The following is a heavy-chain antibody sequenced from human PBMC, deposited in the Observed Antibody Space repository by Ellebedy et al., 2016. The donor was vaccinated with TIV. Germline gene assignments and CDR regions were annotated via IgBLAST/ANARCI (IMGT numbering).Heavy chain of an antibody. Sequence: ASVKVSXXASGYTFTSYYMHWVRQAPGQGLEWMGIINPSGGSTSYAQKFQGRVTMTRDTSTSTVYMELSSLRSEDTAVYYCARGQLGPNYYGSGSYEFDPWGQGTLVTVSS. D-gene: IGHD3-10*01. CDR3: ARGQLGPNYYGSGSYEFDP. J-gene: IGHJ5*02. V-gene: IGHV1-46*01. CDR1: GYTFTSYY. CDR2: INPSGGST.